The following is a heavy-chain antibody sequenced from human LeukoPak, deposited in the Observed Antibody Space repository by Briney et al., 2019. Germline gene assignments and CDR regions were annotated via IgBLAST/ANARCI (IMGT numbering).Heavy chain of an antibody. V-gene: IGHV5-51*04. Sequence: GEPLKISCKGSGYSFTSYWIGWVRQMPGKGLEWMGIIYPGDSDTKYGSSFQGQVTISADKPISTAYLQWSSLKASDTAMYYCARGHHDYFDYWGQGTLVTVSS. CDR3: ARGHHDYFDY. CDR2: IYPGDSDT. CDR1: GYSFTSYW. J-gene: IGHJ4*02.